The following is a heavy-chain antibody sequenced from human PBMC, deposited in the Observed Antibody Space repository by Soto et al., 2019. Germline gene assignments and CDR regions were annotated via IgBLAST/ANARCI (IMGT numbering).Heavy chain of an antibody. CDR3: ATKTAARSLHDYYGMDV. CDR2: INPNSGGT. CDR1: GYTFTGYY. D-gene: IGHD6-6*01. V-gene: IGHV1-2*04. Sequence: GASVKVSCKASGYTFTGYYMHWVRQAPGQGLEWMGWINPNSGGTNYAQKFQGWVTMTRDTSISTAYMELSRLRSDDTAVYYCATKTAARSLHDYYGMDVWGQGTTVTVS. J-gene: IGHJ6*02.